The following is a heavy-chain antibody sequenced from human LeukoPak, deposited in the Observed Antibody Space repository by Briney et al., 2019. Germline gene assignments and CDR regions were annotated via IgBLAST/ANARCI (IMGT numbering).Heavy chain of an antibody. Sequence: ASVKVSCKASGYTFTGYYMHWVRQAPGQGLEWMGWINPNSGNTGYAQKFQGRVTMTRNTSISTAYMELSSLRSEDTAVYYCARVEQWLVGWEFVDWFDPWGQGTLVTVSS. V-gene: IGHV1-8*02. D-gene: IGHD6-19*01. CDR1: GYTFTGYY. CDR2: INPNSGNT. CDR3: ARVEQWLVGWEFVDWFDP. J-gene: IGHJ5*02.